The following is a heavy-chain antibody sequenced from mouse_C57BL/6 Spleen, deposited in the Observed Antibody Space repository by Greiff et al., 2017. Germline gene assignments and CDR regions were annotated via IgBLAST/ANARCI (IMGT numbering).Heavy chain of an antibody. CDR1: GYSITSGYY. D-gene: IGHD2-4*01. CDR2: ISYDGSN. V-gene: IGHV3-6*01. Sequence: VQLQQSGPGLVKPSQSLSLTCSVTGYSITSGYYWNWIRQFPGNKLEWMGYISYDGSNNYNPSLKNRISITRDTSKNQFFLKLNSVTTEDTATYYCARDPFYDYDAYAMDYWGQGTSVTVSS. J-gene: IGHJ4*01. CDR3: ARDPFYDYDAYAMDY.